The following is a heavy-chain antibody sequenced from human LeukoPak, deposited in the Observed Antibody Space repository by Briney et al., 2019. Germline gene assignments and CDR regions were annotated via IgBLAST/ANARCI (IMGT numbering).Heavy chain of an antibody. Sequence: PGRSLRLSCAASGFTFSSYGMHWVRQAPGKGLEWVAVIWYDGSNKYYADSVKGRFTISRDNSKNTLYLQMNSLRAEDTAVYYCARALGGYYYDSSGYYDYWGQGTLVTVSS. CDR3: ARALGGYYYDSSGYYDY. CDR1: GFTFSSYG. CDR2: IWYDGSNK. J-gene: IGHJ4*02. V-gene: IGHV3-33*01. D-gene: IGHD3-22*01.